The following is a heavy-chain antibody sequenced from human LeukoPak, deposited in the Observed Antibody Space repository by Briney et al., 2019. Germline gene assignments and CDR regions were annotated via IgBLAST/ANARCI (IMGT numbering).Heavy chain of an antibody. CDR2: ISGSGGST. CDR1: GFTFSSYA. J-gene: IGHJ4*02. CDR3: AKEMSYYDSSGYLD. Sequence: GGSLRLSCAASGFTFSSYAMSWVRQAPGKGLEWVSAISGSGGSTYYADSVKGRFTISRDNSKNTLYLQMNSLRAEDTAVYYRAKEMSYYDSSGYLDWGQGTLVTVSS. D-gene: IGHD3-22*01. V-gene: IGHV3-23*01.